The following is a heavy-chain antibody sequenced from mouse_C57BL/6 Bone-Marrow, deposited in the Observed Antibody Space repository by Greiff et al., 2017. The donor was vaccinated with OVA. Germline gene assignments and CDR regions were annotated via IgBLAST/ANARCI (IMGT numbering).Heavy chain of an antibody. CDR2: IDPSDSYT. CDR1: GYTFTSYW. CDR3: ASAYYGSSPYWYFDV. V-gene: IGHV1-69*01. J-gene: IGHJ1*03. D-gene: IGHD1-1*01. Sequence: VQLQQPGAELVMPGASVKLSCKASGYTFTSYWMHWVKQRPGQGLEWIGEIDPSDSYTNYNQKFKGKSTLTVDKSSSTAYMQRSSLTSEDSAVYYCASAYYGSSPYWYFDVWGTGTTVTVSS.